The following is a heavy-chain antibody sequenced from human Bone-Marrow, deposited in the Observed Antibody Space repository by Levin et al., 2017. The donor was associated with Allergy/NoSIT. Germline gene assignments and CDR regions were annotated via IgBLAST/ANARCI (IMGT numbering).Heavy chain of an antibody. Sequence: PGGSLRLSCVASGFTFSKYAMSWVRQAPGKELQWVSAIGGDGVGKFYADSVKGRFTISRDNSKNTLYLQMGSLRADDTAVYYCAKDGARDNDYGDYFDYWGHGTLVTVSS. V-gene: IGHV3-23*01. D-gene: IGHD4-17*01. CDR3: AKDGARDNDYGDYFDY. CDR1: GFTFSKYA. CDR2: IGGDGVGK. J-gene: IGHJ4*01.